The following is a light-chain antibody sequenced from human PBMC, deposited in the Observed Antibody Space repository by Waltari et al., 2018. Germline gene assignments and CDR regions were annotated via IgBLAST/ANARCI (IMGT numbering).Light chain of an antibody. Sequence: DIQMTQSPSSLSASVGDRVTITCQASQDISNYLNWYQQKPEKAPKLLFYDASNLETGVPSRFSGSGSGTDFTFTISSLQPEDIATYYCQQYDNLPPSLTFGGGTKVEIK. CDR2: DAS. J-gene: IGKJ4*01. V-gene: IGKV1-33*01. CDR3: QQYDNLPPSLT. CDR1: QDISNY.